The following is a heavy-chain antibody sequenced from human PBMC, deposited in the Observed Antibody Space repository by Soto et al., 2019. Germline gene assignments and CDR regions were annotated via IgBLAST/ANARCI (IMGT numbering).Heavy chain of an antibody. CDR2: IYHSGST. J-gene: IGHJ4*02. CDR3: ARDHTSGDSSGYPY. V-gene: IGHV4-4*02. Sequence: PSETLSLTCAVSGGAISSSNWWRWVRQPPGKGLEWIGEIYHSGSTNYNPSLKSRVTISVDKSKNQFSLKLSSVTAADTAVYYCARDHTSGDSSGYPYWGQGTLVTVSS. D-gene: IGHD3-22*01. CDR1: GGAISSSNW.